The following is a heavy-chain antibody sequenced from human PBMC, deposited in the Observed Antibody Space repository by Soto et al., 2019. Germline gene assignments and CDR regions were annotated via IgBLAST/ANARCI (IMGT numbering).Heavy chain of an antibody. Sequence: QVQLVESGGGLVKPGGSLRLSCAASGFTFSDYYMSWIRQAPGKGLEWVSYISSSSSYTNYADSVKGRFTISRDNAKNSLYLQMNSLRAEDTAVYYCARYMTARSAFDIWGQGTMVTVSS. CDR3: ARYMTARSAFDI. D-gene: IGHD4-17*01. V-gene: IGHV3-11*06. CDR2: ISSSSSYT. CDR1: GFTFSDYY. J-gene: IGHJ3*02.